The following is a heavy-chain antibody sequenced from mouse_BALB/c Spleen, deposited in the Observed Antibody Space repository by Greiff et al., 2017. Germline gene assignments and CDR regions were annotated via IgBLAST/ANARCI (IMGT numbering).Heavy chain of an antibody. CDR2: ISDGGSYT. J-gene: IGHJ4*01. CDR1: GFTFSDYY. Sequence: EVQLVESGGGLVKPGGSLKLSCAASGFTFSDYYMYWVRQTPEKRLEWVATISDGGSYTYYPDSVKGRFTISRDNAKNNLYLQMSSLKSEDTAMYYCARKHAMDYWGQGTSVTVSS. CDR3: ARKHAMDY. V-gene: IGHV5-4*02.